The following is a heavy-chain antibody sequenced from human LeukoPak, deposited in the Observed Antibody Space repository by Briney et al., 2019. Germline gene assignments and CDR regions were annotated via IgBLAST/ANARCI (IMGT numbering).Heavy chain of an antibody. J-gene: IGHJ4*02. CDR3: ARVYSTNYYGSGDRPFLFDY. D-gene: IGHD3-10*01. CDR2: ISTYYGNT. Sequence: GASVKVSCTASGYTFTSYGFSWGRQAPGQGLEWMGWISTYYGNTNYAQKLQDRVTMTTDTSTSTAYMELTSLRSDDTAVYYCARVYSTNYYGSGDRPFLFDYWGQGTVVTVSS. CDR1: GYTFTSYG. V-gene: IGHV1-18*01.